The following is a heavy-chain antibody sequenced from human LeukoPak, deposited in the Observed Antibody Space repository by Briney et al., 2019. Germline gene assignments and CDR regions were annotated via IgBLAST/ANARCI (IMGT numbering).Heavy chain of an antibody. Sequence: PGGSLRLSCAASGFTVSSNYMSWVRQAPGKGLEWVSVIYTGGTTYYADSVKGRFTISRDNSKNTLYLQMNSLRAEDTAVYYCAKDRFSSGFRWFDPWGQGTLVTVSS. CDR2: IYTGGTT. CDR1: GFTVSSNY. CDR3: AKDRFSSGFRWFDP. V-gene: IGHV3-53*01. J-gene: IGHJ5*02. D-gene: IGHD6-19*01.